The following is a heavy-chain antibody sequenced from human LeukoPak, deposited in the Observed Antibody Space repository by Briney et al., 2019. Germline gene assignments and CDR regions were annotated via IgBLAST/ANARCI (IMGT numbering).Heavy chain of an antibody. D-gene: IGHD1-26*01. CDR3: ARVVGATFDAFDI. CDR2: INHSGST. J-gene: IGHJ3*02. V-gene: IGHV4-34*01. Sequence: PSETLSLTCAVYGVSFSGYYWSWIRQPPGKGLEWIGEINHSGSTNYNPSLKSRVTISVDTSKNQFSLKLSSVTAADTAVYYCARVVGATFDAFDIWGQGTMVTVSS. CDR1: GVSFSGYY.